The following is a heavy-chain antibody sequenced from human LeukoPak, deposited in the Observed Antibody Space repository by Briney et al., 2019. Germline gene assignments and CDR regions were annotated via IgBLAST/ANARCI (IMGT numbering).Heavy chain of an antibody. CDR2: IIPIFGTA. V-gene: IGHV1-69*13. CDR3: ATSGKDSSSWQNFDY. J-gene: IGHJ4*02. Sequence: GASVKVSCKASGYTFTSYAMNWVRQAPGQGLEWMGGIIPIFGTANYAQKFQGRVTITADESTSTAYMELSSLRSEDTAVYYCATSGKDSSSWQNFDYWGQGTLVTVSS. CDR1: GYTFTSYA. D-gene: IGHD6-13*01.